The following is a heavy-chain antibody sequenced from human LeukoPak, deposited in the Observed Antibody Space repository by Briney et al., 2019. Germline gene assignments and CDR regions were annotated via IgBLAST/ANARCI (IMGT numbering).Heavy chain of an antibody. J-gene: IGHJ4*02. CDR1: GGSFSGYY. D-gene: IGHD3-9*01. CDR2: INHGGST. Sequence: PSETLSLTCAVYGGSFSGYYWSWIRPPPERGLEWIGEINHGGSTNYNPSLKSRVTISVDTSKNQFSLKPSSVTAADTAVYYSARGGYFDWLLPFDYWGQGTLVTVSS. V-gene: IGHV4-34*01. CDR3: ARGGYFDWLLPFDY.